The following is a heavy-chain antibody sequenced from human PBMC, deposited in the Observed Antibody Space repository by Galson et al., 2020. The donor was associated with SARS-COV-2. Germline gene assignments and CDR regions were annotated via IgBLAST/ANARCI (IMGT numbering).Heavy chain of an antibody. CDR2: IYYSGNT. Sequence: SETLSLTCTVSGGSISSGNYYWSWIRQHPGKGLEWLGYIYYSGNTYYKPSLRSRVTMSVDTSKNQFSLKLSSVTAADTAEYYCARDRAHYYDSSGYYRPEFQFDCWGQGTLVTVSS. V-gene: IGHV4-31*03. D-gene: IGHD3-22*01. J-gene: IGHJ4*02. CDR1: GGSISSGNYY. CDR3: ARDRAHYYDSSGYYRPEFQFDC.